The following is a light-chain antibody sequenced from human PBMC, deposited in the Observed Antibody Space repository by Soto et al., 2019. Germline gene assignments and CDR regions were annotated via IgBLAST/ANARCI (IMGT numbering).Light chain of an antibody. J-gene: IGKJ3*01. CDR3: QQYENLPRFI. CDR2: YAS. Sequence: DIQMTQSPSSLSASVGDRVTITCLASHDIGNYLNWYQQKPGKAPKLLIYYASNLETGVSSRFSGSGSGTDFTFTISSLQTEDIATSFCQQYENLPRFIFGPGTKVDIK. V-gene: IGKV1-33*01. CDR1: HDIGNY.